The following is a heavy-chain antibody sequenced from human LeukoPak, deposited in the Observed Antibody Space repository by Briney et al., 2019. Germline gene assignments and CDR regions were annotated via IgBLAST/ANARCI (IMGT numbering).Heavy chain of an antibody. CDR3: ERVTYYYDSSGLTVDY. CDR1: GGSISSSSYY. Sequence: LSLTCTVSGGSISSSSYYWAWIRQPPGKALEWLALIYWDDDKRYSPSLKSRLTITKDTSKNQVVLTMTNMDPVDTATYYWERVTYYYDSSGLTVDYWGQGTLVTVSS. V-gene: IGHV2-5*02. J-gene: IGHJ4*02. CDR2: IYWDDDK. D-gene: IGHD3-22*01.